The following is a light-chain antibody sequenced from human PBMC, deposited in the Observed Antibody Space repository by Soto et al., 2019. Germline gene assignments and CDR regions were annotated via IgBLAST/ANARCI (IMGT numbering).Light chain of an antibody. CDR3: QQYNNPPPWT. V-gene: IGKV3-15*01. CDR1: QSVGSN. Sequence: EIVMTQSPATLSVSAGERATLSCRARQSVGSNLAWYQQKPGQAPRLLMYGASTRATGVPARFSGSGSGAEFTLTFSSLQSEDFAVYYCQQYNNPPPWTFGQGTKVEIE. CDR2: GAS. J-gene: IGKJ1*01.